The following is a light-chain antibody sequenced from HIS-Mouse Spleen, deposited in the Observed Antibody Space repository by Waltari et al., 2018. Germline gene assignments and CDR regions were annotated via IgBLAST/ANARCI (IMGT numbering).Light chain of an antibody. V-gene: IGLV2-14*01. CDR2: EVS. CDR1: SSDVGGYNY. J-gene: IGLJ2*01. CDR3: SSYTSSSTVV. Sequence: QSALTQPASVSGSPGQSITISCTGTSSDVGGYNYVSWYQQHPGKAPKLMLYEVSNRTSGVSNRLSGSKSCNTASLTISGLQAEDGADYYCSSYTSSSTVVFGGGTKLTVL.